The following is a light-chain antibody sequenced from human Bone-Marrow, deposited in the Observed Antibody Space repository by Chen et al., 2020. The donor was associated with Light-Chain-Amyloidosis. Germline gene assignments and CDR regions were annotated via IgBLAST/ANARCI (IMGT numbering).Light chain of an antibody. Sequence: SYELTQPPSVSVSPGPTARITCSGDDLPTKYAYWYQQKTGQAPVLVLHRDTERPSGISERFSGSSSGTTATLTISGVQAEDEADYHCQSADSSGTYEVIFGGGTKLTVL. J-gene: IGLJ2*01. CDR2: RDT. V-gene: IGLV3-25*03. CDR3: QSADSSGTYEVI. CDR1: DLPTKY.